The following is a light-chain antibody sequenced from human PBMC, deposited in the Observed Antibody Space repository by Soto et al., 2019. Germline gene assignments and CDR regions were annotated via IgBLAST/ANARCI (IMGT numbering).Light chain of an antibody. Sequence: EIVLTQSPGTLSLSPGERATLSCRASRSVGNNYLAWYQQRPGQAPNLLIYDASSRATGIPDRFSGSGSGTDFTLTITRLEPEDSAMYYCQQYGNFPYTFGPGTKVQIK. CDR2: DAS. CDR1: RSVGNNY. J-gene: IGKJ2*01. CDR3: QQYGNFPYT. V-gene: IGKV3-20*01.